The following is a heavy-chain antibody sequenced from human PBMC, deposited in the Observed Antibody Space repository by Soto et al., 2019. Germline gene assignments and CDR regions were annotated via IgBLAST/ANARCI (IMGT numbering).Heavy chain of an antibody. CDR2: ISWNSGSI. CDR3: AKGPSCSGGSCYRGSFEI. V-gene: IGHV3-9*01. J-gene: IGHJ3*02. CDR1: GFTFDDYA. Sequence: GGSLRLSCAASGFTFDDYAMHWVRQAPGKGLEWVSGISWNSGSIGYADSVKGRFTISRDNAKNSLYLQMNSLRAEDTASYYCAKGPSCSGGSCYRGSFEIWDQGTMVTVSS. D-gene: IGHD2-15*01.